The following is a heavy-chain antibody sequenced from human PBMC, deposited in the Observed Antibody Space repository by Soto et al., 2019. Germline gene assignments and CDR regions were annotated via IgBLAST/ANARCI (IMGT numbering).Heavy chain of an antibody. J-gene: IGHJ6*02. CDR3: ERHDAVPKLQNGMGV. Sequence: ERLCRTGPVSGGSVTGYYSSWIRQPPGRRLEWIGYIYYAGNTLYTPSLKSRVTISVDTSKNQFSLKLSFVTAADTAVYYCERHDAVPKLQNGMGVWGQGTKVTVYS. V-gene: IGHV4-59*02. D-gene: IGHD2-15*01. CDR1: GGSVTGYY. CDR2: IYYAGNT.